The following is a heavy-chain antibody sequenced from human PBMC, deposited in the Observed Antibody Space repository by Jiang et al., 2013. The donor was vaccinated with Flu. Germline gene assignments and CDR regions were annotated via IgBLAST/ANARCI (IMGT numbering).Heavy chain of an antibody. CDR3: ARLIHDYTLRGYFDY. CDR1: GGSISSYY. CDR2: MYYSGST. J-gene: IGHJ4*02. V-gene: IGHV4-59*01. D-gene: IGHD4-11*01. Sequence: GPGLVKPSETLSLTCTVSGGSISSYYWSWIRQPPGRGLEWIGYMYYSGSTNYNPSLKSRVTISVDTSKNQFSLKLSSVTAADTAVYYCARLIHDYTLRGYFDYWGQGTLVTVSS.